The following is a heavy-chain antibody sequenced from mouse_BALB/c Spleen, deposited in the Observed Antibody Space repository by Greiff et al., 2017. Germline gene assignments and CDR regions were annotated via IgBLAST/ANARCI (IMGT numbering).Heavy chain of an antibody. J-gene: IGHJ3*01. V-gene: IGHV1-63*02. CDR3: AKSSTMITTGFFAY. Sequence: QVQLQQSGAELVRPGTSVKISCKASGYTFTNYWLGWVKQRPGHGLEWIGDIYPGGGYTNYNEKFKGKATLTADTSSSTAYMQLSSLTSEDSAVYFCAKSSTMITTGFFAYWGQGTLVTVSA. CDR1: GYTFTNYW. D-gene: IGHD2-4*01. CDR2: IYPGGGYT.